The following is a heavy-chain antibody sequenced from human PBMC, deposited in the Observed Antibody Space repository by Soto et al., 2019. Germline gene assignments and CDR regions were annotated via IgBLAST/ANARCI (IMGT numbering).Heavy chain of an antibody. CDR1: GGSVSSGSYY. D-gene: IGHD3-10*01. Sequence: SETLSLTCTVSGGSVSSGSYYWSWIRQPPGKGLEWIGYIYYSGSTNYNPSLKSRVTISVDTSKNQFSLKLSSVTAADTAVYYCARRSTMVRGVTGFDYWGQGTLVTVSS. J-gene: IGHJ4*02. CDR2: IYYSGST. CDR3: ARRSTMVRGVTGFDY. V-gene: IGHV4-61*01.